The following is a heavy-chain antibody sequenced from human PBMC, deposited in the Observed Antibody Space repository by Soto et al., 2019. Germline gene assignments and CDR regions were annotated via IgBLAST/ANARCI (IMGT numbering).Heavy chain of an antibody. D-gene: IGHD2-8*01. CDR2: ISYDGSNK. V-gene: IGHV3-30*18. Sequence: GGSLRLSCAASGFTFSSYGMHWVRQAPGKGLEWVAVISYDGSNKYYADSVKGRFTISRDNSKNTLYLQMNSLRAEDTAVYYCAKEGYCTNGVCLRGVRGVMDVWGKGTTVTVSS. CDR1: GFTFSSYG. CDR3: AKEGYCTNGVCLRGVRGVMDV. J-gene: IGHJ6*03.